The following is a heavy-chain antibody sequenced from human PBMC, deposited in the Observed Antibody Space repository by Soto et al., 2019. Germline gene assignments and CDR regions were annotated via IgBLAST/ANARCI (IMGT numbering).Heavy chain of an antibody. V-gene: IGHV4-59*01. CDR2: IYYSGST. CDR1: GGSISSYY. J-gene: IGHJ4*02. CDR3: ARGGIHYYDSTLRY. Sequence: PSETLSLTCTVSGGSISSYYWSWIRQPPGKGLEWIGYIYYSGSTNYNPSLKSRVTISVDTSKNQFSLKLSSVTAADTAVYYCARGGIHYYDSTLRYWGQGTLVTV. D-gene: IGHD3-22*01.